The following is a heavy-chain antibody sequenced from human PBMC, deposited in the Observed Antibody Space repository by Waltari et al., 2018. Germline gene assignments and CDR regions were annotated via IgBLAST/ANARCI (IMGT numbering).Heavy chain of an antibody. V-gene: IGHV4-59*01. CDR2: SYYSGST. CDR3: ARVPYCSSTSCHFDY. CDR1: GGPISSYY. D-gene: IGHD2-2*01. Sequence: QVQLQESGPGLVKPSETLSLTCTVSGGPISSYYWSWIRQPPGKGLEWIGYSYYSGSTHDNPPRKSRVTISVDTSKNQFSLKLSSVTAADTAVYYCARVPYCSSTSCHFDYWGQGTLVTVSS. J-gene: IGHJ4*02.